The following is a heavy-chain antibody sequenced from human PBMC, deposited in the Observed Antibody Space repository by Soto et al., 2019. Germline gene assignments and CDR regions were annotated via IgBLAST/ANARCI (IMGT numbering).Heavy chain of an antibody. Sequence: SETLSLTCTVSGGSISSYYWSWIRQPPGKGLEWIGYIYYSGSTNYNPSLKSRVTISVDTSKNQFSLKLSSVTAADTAVYYCARDRIRDMTDHAFDIWGQGTMVTVSS. J-gene: IGHJ3*02. CDR2: IYYSGST. V-gene: IGHV4-59*12. CDR1: GGSISSYY. CDR3: ARDRIRDMTDHAFDI.